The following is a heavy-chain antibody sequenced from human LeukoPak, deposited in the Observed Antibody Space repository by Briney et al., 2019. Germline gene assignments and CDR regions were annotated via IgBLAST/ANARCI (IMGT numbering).Heavy chain of an antibody. V-gene: IGHV1-2*02. CDR2: INPNSGGT. J-gene: IGHJ4*02. D-gene: IGHD5-18*01. Sequence: ASVKVSCKASGYTFTGYYMHWVRQAPGQGLEWMGWINPNSGGTSYAQKFQGRVTMTRDTSISTAYMELSRLRSDDTAVYYCARSRGVVTAMVRQQKNFDYWGQGTLVTVSS. CDR3: ARSRGVVTAMVRQQKNFDY. CDR1: GYTFTGYY.